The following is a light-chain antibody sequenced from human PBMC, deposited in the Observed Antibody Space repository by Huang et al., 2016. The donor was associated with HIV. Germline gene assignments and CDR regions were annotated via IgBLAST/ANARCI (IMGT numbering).Light chain of an antibody. V-gene: IGKV3-11*01. CDR3: QHRSNWPPYT. CDR1: QSVSSH. Sequence: EIVLTQSPATLSLSPGERATLSCRASQSVSSHLAWYQQKLGQSPRLLIYGASKRATGIPARFSGSGSGTDFTLTISNLEPEDSAVYYCQHRSNWPPYTFGQGTKVEIK. J-gene: IGKJ2*01. CDR2: GAS.